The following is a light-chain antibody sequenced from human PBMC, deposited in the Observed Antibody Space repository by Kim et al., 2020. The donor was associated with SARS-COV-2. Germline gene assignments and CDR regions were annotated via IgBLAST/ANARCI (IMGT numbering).Light chain of an antibody. CDR2: DVS. CDR3: SSHGSGSTWL. Sequence: QSALTQPASVSGSPGQSITISCTGTRDGIGYYNHVSWYQQYPGKAPKLIIYDVSMGPSGVSDRFSGSKSGNTASLTISGLQPEDEADYYCSSHGSGSTWLFGGGTKVTVL. V-gene: IGLV2-14*03. J-gene: IGLJ3*02. CDR1: RDGIGYYNH.